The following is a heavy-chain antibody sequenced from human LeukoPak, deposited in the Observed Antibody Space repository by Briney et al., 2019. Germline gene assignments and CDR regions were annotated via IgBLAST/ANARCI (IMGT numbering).Heavy chain of an antibody. Sequence: GGSLRLSCAASGFTFSNYSMNWVRQAPGKGLEWVSSITSSGSYIYYADSVKGRFTISRDNARNSLYPQMNSLRAEDTAIYYCARAEALKFRDFDYWGQGTLVTVSS. CDR3: ARAEALKFRDFDY. CDR1: GFTFSNYS. J-gene: IGHJ4*02. V-gene: IGHV3-21*01. CDR2: ITSSGSYI.